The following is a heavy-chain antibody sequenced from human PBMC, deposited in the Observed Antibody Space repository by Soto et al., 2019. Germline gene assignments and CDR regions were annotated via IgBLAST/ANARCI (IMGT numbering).Heavy chain of an antibody. V-gene: IGHV3-30*18. CDR2: ISYDGSNK. D-gene: IGHD4-17*01. CDR3: AKDLATVTTGWVYYYYGMDV. Sequence: ESGGGVVQPGRSLRLSCAASGFTFSSYGMHWVRQAPGTGLEWVAVISYDGSNKYYADSVKGRFTISRDNSKNTLYLQMNSLRAEDTAVYYCAKDLATVTTGWVYYYYGMDVWGQGTTVTVSS. J-gene: IGHJ6*02. CDR1: GFTFSSYG.